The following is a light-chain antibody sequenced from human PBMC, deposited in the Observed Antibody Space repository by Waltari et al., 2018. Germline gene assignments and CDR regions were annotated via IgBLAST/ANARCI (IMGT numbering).Light chain of an antibody. Sequence: QSVLTQPPSVSAAPGQKVTIPCSGTGSNIGNNFVSWYQQLPGTAPKLLIYDNNKRPSGIPDRFSGSKSGTSATLVITGLQTGDEADYYCGTWDTDLSVVFGGGTQLTVL. CDR2: DNN. CDR1: GSNIGNNF. CDR3: GTWDTDLSVV. J-gene: IGLJ2*01. V-gene: IGLV1-51*01.